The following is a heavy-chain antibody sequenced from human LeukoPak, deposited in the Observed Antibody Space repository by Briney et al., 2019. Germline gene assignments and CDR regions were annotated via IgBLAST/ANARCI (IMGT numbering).Heavy chain of an antibody. J-gene: IGHJ4*02. Sequence: ETGGSLRLSCAASGFTFSSYSMNWVRQAPGKGLEWVSSISSSSSYIYYADSVKGRFTISRDNAKNSLYLQMNSLRAEDTAVYYCARARGVTKYYFDYWGQGTLVTVSS. CDR1: GFTFSSYS. V-gene: IGHV3-21*01. CDR2: ISSSSSYI. D-gene: IGHD3-10*01. CDR3: ARARGVTKYYFDY.